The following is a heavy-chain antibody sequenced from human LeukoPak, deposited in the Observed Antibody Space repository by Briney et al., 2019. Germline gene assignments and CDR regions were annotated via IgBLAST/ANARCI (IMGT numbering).Heavy chain of an antibody. CDR1: GFTFSNYA. Sequence: GGSLRLSCEASGFTFSNYAMTWVRQAPGKGLQWVSAISGDAIYTYYLDSVKGRFTTSRDNSKNTLFLQMNSLRADDTAVYYCAKNYGTSRPFYDYWGQGIVVTVAS. J-gene: IGHJ4*02. CDR2: ISGDAIYT. V-gene: IGHV3-23*01. CDR3: AKNYGTSRPFYDY. D-gene: IGHD4-17*01.